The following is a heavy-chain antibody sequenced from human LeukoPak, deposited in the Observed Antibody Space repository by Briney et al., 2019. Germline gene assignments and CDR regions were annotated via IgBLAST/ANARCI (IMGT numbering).Heavy chain of an antibody. CDR3: AREGTWSYYYDY. Sequence: GGSLRLSCAASGFTFSSHGMNWIRQAPGKGLEWISVIYSGGSTYYADSVKGRFTISRDNSKNTLYLQMNSLRAEDTAVYYCAREGTWSYYYDYWGQGTLVTVSS. D-gene: IGHD1-26*01. V-gene: IGHV3-66*01. CDR2: IYSGGST. CDR1: GFTFSSHG. J-gene: IGHJ4*02.